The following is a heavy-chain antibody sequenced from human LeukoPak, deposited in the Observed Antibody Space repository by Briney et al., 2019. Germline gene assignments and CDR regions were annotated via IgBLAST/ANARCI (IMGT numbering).Heavy chain of an antibody. CDR3: TRDRTTVTLFDY. V-gene: IGHV3-74*01. J-gene: IGHJ4*02. CDR2: ISTDGSTT. CDR1: GFTFSSHW. Sequence: PGGSLRLSCAASGFTFSSHWMHWVRHAPGKGLVWVSRISTDGSTTGYAESVRGRFTTSRDNTKNTVYLQMSSLRAEDTAVYYCTRDRTTVTLFDYWGQGALVTVSS. D-gene: IGHD4-17*01.